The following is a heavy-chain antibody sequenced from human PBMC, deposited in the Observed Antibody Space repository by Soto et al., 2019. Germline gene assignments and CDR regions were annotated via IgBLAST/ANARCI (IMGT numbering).Heavy chain of an antibody. CDR3: ARHGPQYYYARMDV. V-gene: IGHV5-10-1*01. CDR2: IDPSDSYT. Sequence: ECLKRSCKGSGYSCTSYWISWVRQIPGKGLEWMGRIDPSDSYTNYSPSFQGHVTISADKSISTAYLQWSSLKASDTAMYYCARHGPQYYYARMDVWGQGTTVTVSS. D-gene: IGHD3-10*01. J-gene: IGHJ6*02. CDR1: GYSCTSYW.